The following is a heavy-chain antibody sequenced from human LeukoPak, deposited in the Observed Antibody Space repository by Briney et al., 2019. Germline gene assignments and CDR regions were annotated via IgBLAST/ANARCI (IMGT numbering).Heavy chain of an antibody. Sequence: SETLPLTSTVSGGSISSYYSSWIRQPAGKGLEWIGRINTSGSSNYNPSLKSRVTMSVDTSKNQFSLKLSSVTAADTAVYYCARGGGSRSFDYWGQGTLVTVSS. D-gene: IGHD3-16*01. J-gene: IGHJ4*02. CDR2: INTSGSS. CDR1: GGSISSYY. CDR3: ARGGGSRSFDY. V-gene: IGHV4-4*07.